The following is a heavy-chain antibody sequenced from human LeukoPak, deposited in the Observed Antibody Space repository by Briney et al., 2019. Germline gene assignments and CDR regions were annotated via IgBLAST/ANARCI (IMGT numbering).Heavy chain of an antibody. V-gene: IGHV3-23*01. CDR1: GFTFSSYA. J-gene: IGHJ4*02. CDR3: AKDLPPDYYGSGSCFDY. D-gene: IGHD3-10*01. Sequence: GGSLRLSCAASGFTFSSYAMRWVRQAPGEGLEWVSAISGSGGSTYYADSVKGRFTISRDNSKNTLYLQMNSLRAEDTAVYHCAKDLPPDYYGSGSCFDYWGQGTLVTVSS. CDR2: ISGSGGST.